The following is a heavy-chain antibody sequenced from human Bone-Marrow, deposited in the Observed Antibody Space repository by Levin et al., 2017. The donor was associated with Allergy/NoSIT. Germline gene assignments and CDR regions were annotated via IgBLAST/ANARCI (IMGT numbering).Heavy chain of an antibody. CDR2: IRGASTRT. J-gene: IGHJ4*02. Sequence: GESLKISCTASGFISSNYAITWVRQPPGEALEWVSAIRGASTRTYYADSVRGRFTISRHIPKNTLYLEMNSLRPEDTAVYYCARGRSGDYYDFDYWGQGTLVTVSS. CDR3: ARGRSGDYYDFDY. D-gene: IGHD2-21*02. V-gene: IGHV3-23*01. CDR1: GFISSNYA.